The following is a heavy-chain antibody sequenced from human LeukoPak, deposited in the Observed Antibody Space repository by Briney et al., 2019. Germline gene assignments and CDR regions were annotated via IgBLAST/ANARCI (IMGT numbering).Heavy chain of an antibody. V-gene: IGHV1-2*06. CDR3: ARVVSSGYDLFY. J-gene: IGHJ4*02. CDR2: INPNSGGT. CDR1: GYTFTGYY. D-gene: IGHD5-12*01. Sequence: ASVKVSCKSSGYTFTGYYMHWVRQAPGQGLEWMGRINPNSGGTNYAQNFQDSVTMTRDTSISTAYMELSRLRSDDTAVYYCARVVSSGYDLFYWGQGTLVTVSS.